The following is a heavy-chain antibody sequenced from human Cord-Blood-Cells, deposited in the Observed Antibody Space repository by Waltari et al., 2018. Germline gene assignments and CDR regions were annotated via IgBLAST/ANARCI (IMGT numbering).Heavy chain of an antibody. Sequence: GKGLEWVGRIRSKANSYATAYAASVKGRFTISRDDAKNTAYLQMNSLKTEDTAVYYCTATQLVRDYWGQGTLVTVSS. V-gene: IGHV3-73*01. D-gene: IGHD6-13*01. CDR2: IRSKANSYAT. CDR3: TATQLVRDY. J-gene: IGHJ4*02.